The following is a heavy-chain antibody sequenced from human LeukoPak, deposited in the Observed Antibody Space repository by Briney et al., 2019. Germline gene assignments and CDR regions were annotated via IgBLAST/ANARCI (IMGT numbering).Heavy chain of an antibody. Sequence: PGGSLRLSCAASGFTFSDSHMTWIRQAPGKGLEWVSYISSSGRTTYYADSVKGRVTIARDNAKNSLYLQMNSLRAEDTAMYYCARDGPGRVTTFDYWGQGTLVTVSS. V-gene: IGHV3-11*04. CDR3: ARDGPGRVTTFDY. J-gene: IGHJ4*02. CDR1: GFTFSDSH. CDR2: ISSSGRTT. D-gene: IGHD4-17*01.